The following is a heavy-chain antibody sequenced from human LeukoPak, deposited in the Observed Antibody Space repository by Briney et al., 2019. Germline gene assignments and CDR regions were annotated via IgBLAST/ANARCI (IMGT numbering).Heavy chain of an antibody. V-gene: IGHV3-9*01. CDR3: AKDSELAALGY. J-gene: IGHJ4*02. CDR2: ISWNSGSI. CDR1: GLTFDDYA. D-gene: IGHD6-6*01. Sequence: PGGSLRLFCAASGLTFDDYAMRWVRQAPGKGLEWVSGISWNSGSIGYADSVKGRFTISRDNAKNSLYLQMNSLRAEDTALYYCAKDSELAALGYWGQGTLVTVSS.